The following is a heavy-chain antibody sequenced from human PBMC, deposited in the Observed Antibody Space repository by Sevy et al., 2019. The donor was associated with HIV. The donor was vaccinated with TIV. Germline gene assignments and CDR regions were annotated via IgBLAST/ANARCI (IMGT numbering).Heavy chain of an antibody. Sequence: GGSLRLSCAASGFTFSSYAMSWVRQAPGKGLEWVSAISGSGGSTYYADSVKGRFTISRDNSKNTLYLQMNGLGAEVTAVYYCAKDRLGSGWYWVYWGQGTLVTVSS. V-gene: IGHV3-23*01. D-gene: IGHD6-19*01. CDR3: AKDRLGSGWYWVY. CDR2: ISGSGGST. J-gene: IGHJ4*02. CDR1: GFTFSSYA.